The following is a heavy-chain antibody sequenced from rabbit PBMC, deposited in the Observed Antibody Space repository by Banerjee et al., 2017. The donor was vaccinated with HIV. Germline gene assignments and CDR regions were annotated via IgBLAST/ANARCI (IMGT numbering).Heavy chain of an antibody. Sequence: SLEESGGGLVQPEGSLTLTCTASGFSFSSSYYMCSVRQAPGKGLELIACIFSTNSYTWYANWVNGRFTISKTSSTTVTLQMTSLTAADTATYFCARGDVDYVNYGYDLWGQGTLVTVS. V-gene: IGHV1S40*01. D-gene: IGHD6-1*01. CDR1: GFSFSSSYY. J-gene: IGHJ4*01. CDR3: ARGDVDYVNYGYDL. CDR2: IFSTNSYT.